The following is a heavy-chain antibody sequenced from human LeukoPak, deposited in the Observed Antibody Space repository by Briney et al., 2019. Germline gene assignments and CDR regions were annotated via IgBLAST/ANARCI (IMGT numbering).Heavy chain of an antibody. D-gene: IGHD2-15*01. V-gene: IGHV3-13*01. CDR1: GFTFSSYD. CDR3: ARQRRYCSGDSCYQRTFDF. J-gene: IGHJ4*02. Sequence: GGSLRLSCAASGFTFSSYDMHWVRQATGKGLEWVSAIGTAGDTYYPGSVKGRFTISRENAKNSLYLQMNSLRAGDTAVYSCARQRRYCSGDSCYQRTFDFWGQGTLVTVSS. CDR2: IGTAGDT.